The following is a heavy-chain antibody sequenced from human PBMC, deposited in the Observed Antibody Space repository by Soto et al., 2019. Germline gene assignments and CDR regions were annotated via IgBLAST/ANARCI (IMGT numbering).Heavy chain of an antibody. J-gene: IGHJ3*01. CDR1: GFTFNTYA. Sequence: GGSLQLSCSASGFTFNTYAMHWVRQVPVKGLEWVASISGGGGSTYYADSVKGRFTISRDTSKNTLYLQMNSLSAEDTAVYYCAKGFIVVVTAIRPDDNFDVWGQGTMVTVSS. CDR2: ISGGGGST. D-gene: IGHD2-21*02. V-gene: IGHV3-23*01. CDR3: AKGFIVVVTAIRPDDNFDV.